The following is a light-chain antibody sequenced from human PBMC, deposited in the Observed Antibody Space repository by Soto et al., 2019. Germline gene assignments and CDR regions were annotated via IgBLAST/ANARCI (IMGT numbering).Light chain of an antibody. CDR3: LQDDSYPLP. Sequence: AIQMTQSPSSLSASVGDRVTITCRASQAIRNDLGWYQQKPGKAPKLLIYGASTLQSGVPSRFSGSASGTDFTLTISSLQPEDFATYYCLQDDSYPLPFVGGTKVEIK. CDR2: GAS. CDR1: QAIRND. J-gene: IGKJ4*01. V-gene: IGKV1-6*01.